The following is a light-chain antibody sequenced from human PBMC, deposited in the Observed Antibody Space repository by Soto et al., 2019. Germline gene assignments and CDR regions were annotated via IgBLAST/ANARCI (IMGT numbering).Light chain of an antibody. J-gene: IGKJ2*01. CDR1: QRISYY. CDR2: AAS. Sequence: DIQMTQSPSSLSTSVGDRVTITCRASQRISYYLNWYQQKPGKAPKLLIYAASSLQSGVPSRFSGSGSGTEVTLSISSLQPEDFATYYCQQSYTTPHTFGQGTKLEIK. V-gene: IGKV1-39*01. CDR3: QQSYTTPHT.